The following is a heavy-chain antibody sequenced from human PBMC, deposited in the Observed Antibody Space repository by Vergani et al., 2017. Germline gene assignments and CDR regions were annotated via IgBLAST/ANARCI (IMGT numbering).Heavy chain of an antibody. Sequence: QLQLQESGPGLVKPSETLSLTCTVSGDSISSNFYYWGWIRQPPGKGLEWIGYMYHSGSTNYNPSLETRVTISGDTSKNQFSLKLNSVTAADRAVYYCGRVADFYGLGSRLLDLWGQGILVTVSS. CDR2: MYHSGST. J-gene: IGHJ5*02. CDR1: GDSISSNFYY. D-gene: IGHD3-10*01. CDR3: GRVADFYGLGSRLLDL. V-gene: IGHV4-39*07.